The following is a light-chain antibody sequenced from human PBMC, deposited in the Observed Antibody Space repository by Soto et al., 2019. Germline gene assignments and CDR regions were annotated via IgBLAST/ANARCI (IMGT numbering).Light chain of an antibody. CDR1: ESISSN. CDR2: AAA. J-gene: IGKJ5*01. V-gene: IGKV1-39*01. Sequence: DIRMTQSRASLSVSVGDRVTITCRASESISSNVNWYQQKPGKAPKLLIYAAASLQSGVPSGCCGSRSGRAFTITIISLQAEEVVADYCLQEYYKPISFGQGTRLEIK. CDR3: LQEYYKPIS.